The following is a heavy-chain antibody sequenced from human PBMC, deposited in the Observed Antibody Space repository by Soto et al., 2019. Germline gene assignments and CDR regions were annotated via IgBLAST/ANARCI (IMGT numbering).Heavy chain of an antibody. CDR1: GGSVRSDDYF. V-gene: IGHV4-30-4*01. Sequence: QVQLQESGPRLVKPLETLSLSCSVSGGSVRSDDYFWSWIRQPPGKALEWMGYISHSGTAYYNPSLKSRLAMSSDTSNKQFSLRLRSVTAADTATYYCARGHYDILTGYYVRYFDYWGRGTRVSVSS. CDR2: ISHSGTA. D-gene: IGHD3-9*01. J-gene: IGHJ4*02. CDR3: ARGHYDILTGYYVRYFDY.